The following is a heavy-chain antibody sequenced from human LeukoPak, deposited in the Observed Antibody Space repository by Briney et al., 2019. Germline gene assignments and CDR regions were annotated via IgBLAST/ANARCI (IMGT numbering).Heavy chain of an antibody. CDR1: GFTFSSYG. Sequence: GRSLRLSCAASGFTFSSYGMHWVRQAPGKGLEWVAVISYDGSNKYYADSVKGRFTISRDNSKNTLYLQMNSLRAEDTAVYYCAKDLTSIVVGATGLGYWGQGTLVTASS. CDR2: ISYDGSNK. D-gene: IGHD1-26*01. CDR3: AKDLTSIVVGATGLGY. V-gene: IGHV3-30*18. J-gene: IGHJ4*02.